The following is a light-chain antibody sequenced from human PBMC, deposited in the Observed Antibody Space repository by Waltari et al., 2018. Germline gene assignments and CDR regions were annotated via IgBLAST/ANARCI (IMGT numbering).Light chain of an antibody. V-gene: IGLV2-23*02. CDR1: GRDIGSYDL. Sequence: QSAPTQPASVSGSPGQSITISCTGTGRDIGSYDLVSWYQPHPGKAPNLKIYEVTKRPSGVSTRFSGSKSGNTASLTISGLQADDEADYYCYSYANGRVFGGGTKLTVL. CDR2: EVT. J-gene: IGLJ3*02. CDR3: YSYANGRV.